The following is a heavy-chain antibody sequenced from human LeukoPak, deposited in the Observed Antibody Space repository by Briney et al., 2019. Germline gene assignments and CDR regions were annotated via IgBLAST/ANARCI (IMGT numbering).Heavy chain of an antibody. V-gene: IGHV4-34*01. CDR1: GGSFSGYY. CDR2: INHSGST. Sequence: SETLSLTCAVYGGSFSGYYWSWIRQPPGKGLEWIGEINHSGSTNYNPSLKSRVTISVDTSRNQFSLKLSSVTAADTAVYYCARDIIVVVLAVRREAWFDPWGQGTLVTVSS. D-gene: IGHD2-2*01. J-gene: IGHJ5*02. CDR3: ARDIIVVVLAVRREAWFDP.